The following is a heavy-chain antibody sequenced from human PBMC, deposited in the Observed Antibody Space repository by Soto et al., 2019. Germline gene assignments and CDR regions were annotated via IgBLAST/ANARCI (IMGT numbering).Heavy chain of an antibody. V-gene: IGHV1-3*01. Sequence: GASVKVSCKASGYTFTSYAMHWVRQAPGQRLEWMGWISGGSGNTKYSQKFQGRVTITRDTPASTAYMELSSLRSEDTAVYYCARDGSGSYNDHWGQGTLVTVSS. CDR2: ISGGSGNT. D-gene: IGHD3-10*01. CDR3: ARDGSGSYNDH. CDR1: GYTFTSYA. J-gene: IGHJ5*02.